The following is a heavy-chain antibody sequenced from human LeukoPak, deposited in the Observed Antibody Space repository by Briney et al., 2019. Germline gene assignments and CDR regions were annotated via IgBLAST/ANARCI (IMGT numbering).Heavy chain of an antibody. J-gene: IGHJ4*02. D-gene: IGHD4-17*01. CDR1: GFTFSSYG. V-gene: IGHV3-30*18. Sequence: GGSLRLSCSASGFTFSSYGMHWVRQAPGKGLEWVAVISYDGSNKYYADSVKGRFTISRDNSKNTLYLQMNSLRAEDTAVYYCAKGPYGDYDYWGQGTLVTVSS. CDR2: ISYDGSNK. CDR3: AKGPYGDYDY.